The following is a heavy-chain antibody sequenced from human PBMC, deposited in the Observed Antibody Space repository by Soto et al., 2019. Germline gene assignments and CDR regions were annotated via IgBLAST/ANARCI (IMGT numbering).Heavy chain of an antibody. J-gene: IGHJ6*02. CDR3: AIEPEPDTAMVTGDYSYGMDV. CDR1: GGTFSSYA. Sequence: QVQLVQSGAEVKKPGSSVKVSCKASGGTFSSYAISWVRQAPGQGLEWMGGIIPIFGTANYAQKFQGRVTITADESTSTAYMELSSLRSEETAVYYCAIEPEPDTAMVTGDYSYGMDVWGQGTTVTVSS. D-gene: IGHD5-18*01. CDR2: IIPIFGTA. V-gene: IGHV1-69*01.